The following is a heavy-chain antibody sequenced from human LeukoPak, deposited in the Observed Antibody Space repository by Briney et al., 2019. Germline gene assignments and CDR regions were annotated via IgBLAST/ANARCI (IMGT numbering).Heavy chain of an antibody. Sequence: ASVKVSCKASGGTFSSHAISWVRQAPGQGLEWMGRIIPILGIANYAQKFQGRVTITADKSTSTAYMELSSLGSEDTAVYYCATWRGYYDSSGNDAFDIWGQGTMVTVSS. D-gene: IGHD3-22*01. CDR1: GGTFSSHA. CDR3: ATWRGYYDSSGNDAFDI. V-gene: IGHV1-69*04. J-gene: IGHJ3*02. CDR2: IIPILGIA.